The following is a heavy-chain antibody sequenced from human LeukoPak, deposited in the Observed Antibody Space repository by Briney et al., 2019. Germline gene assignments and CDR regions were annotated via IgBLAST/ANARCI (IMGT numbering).Heavy chain of an antibody. V-gene: IGHV1-18*01. J-gene: IGHJ4*02. CDR3: AREMYYYDRSGYYYAKGFDY. Sequence: ASVKVSCKASGYTFTSYGISWVRQAPGQGLEWMGWISAYNGNTNYAQKLQGRVTMTTDTSTSTAYMELRSLRSDDTAVYYCAREMYYYDRSGYYYAKGFDYWGQGTLVTVSS. CDR2: ISAYNGNT. D-gene: IGHD3-22*01. CDR1: GYTFTSYG.